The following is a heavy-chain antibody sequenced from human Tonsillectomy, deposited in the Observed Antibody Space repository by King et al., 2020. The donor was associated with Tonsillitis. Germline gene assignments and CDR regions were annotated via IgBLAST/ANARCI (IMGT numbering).Heavy chain of an antibody. J-gene: IGHJ5*02. Sequence: VQLVESGGGLVQPGGSLRLSCAASGFTFSSYAMTWVRQAPGKGLEWVSAFTGSGGSTFSADSVKGRFTISRDNSENTLYLQMNSLRAEDTAVYYCAKGGYSYGPWGQGTLVTVSS. CDR2: FTGSGGST. CDR1: GFTFSSYA. D-gene: IGHD5-18*01. CDR3: AKGGYSYGP. V-gene: IGHV3-23*04.